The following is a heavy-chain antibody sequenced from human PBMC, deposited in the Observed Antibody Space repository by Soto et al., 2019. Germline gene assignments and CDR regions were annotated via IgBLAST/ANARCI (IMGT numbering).Heavy chain of an antibody. V-gene: IGHV1-18*01. Sequence: QVQLVQSGAEVKKPGASVKVSCKASGYTFSSYAISWVRQAPGQGLEWMGWINAYNGNTKYAQKLQGRVTMTTYTSTGTAYRELTSLRSDDTAVYYCARDSPPVDHWGQGALVTVSS. CDR2: INAYNGNT. J-gene: IGHJ4*02. CDR3: ARDSPPVDH. CDR1: GYTFSSYA.